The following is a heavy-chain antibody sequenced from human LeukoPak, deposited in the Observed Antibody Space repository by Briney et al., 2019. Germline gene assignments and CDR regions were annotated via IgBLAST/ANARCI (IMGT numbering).Heavy chain of an antibody. V-gene: IGHV3-30*04. CDR3: ARSVTGSHYFDY. D-gene: IGHD4-11*01. CDR2: ISYDGSNK. J-gene: IGHJ4*02. Sequence: GRSLRLSCAASGFTLSSYAMHWVRQAPGKGLEWVAVISYDGSNKYYADSVKGRFTISRDNSKNTLYLQMNSLRAEDTAVYYCARSVTGSHYFDYWGQGTLVTVSS. CDR1: GFTLSSYA.